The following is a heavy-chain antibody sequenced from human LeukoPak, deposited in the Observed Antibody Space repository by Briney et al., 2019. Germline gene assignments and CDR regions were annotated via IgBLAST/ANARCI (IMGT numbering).Heavy chain of an antibody. CDR3: ARGEAAAGTQPFGSFDY. CDR2: INHSGST. J-gene: IGHJ4*02. D-gene: IGHD6-13*01. V-gene: IGHV4-39*07. CDR1: GGSISSSSYY. Sequence: SETLSLTCTVSGGSISSSSYYWGWIRQPPGKGLEWIGEINHSGSTNYNPSLKSRVTISVDTSKNQFSLKLSSVTAADTAVYYCARGEAAAGTQPFGSFDYWGQGTLVTVSS.